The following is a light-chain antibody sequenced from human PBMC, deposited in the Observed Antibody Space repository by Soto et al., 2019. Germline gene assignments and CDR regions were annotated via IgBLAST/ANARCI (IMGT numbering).Light chain of an antibody. CDR1: SSDVGAYNY. V-gene: IGLV2-14*01. J-gene: IGLJ2*01. Sequence: QSALTQPASVSGAPGHSITISCTGTSSDVGAYNYVSWYQQHPGKAPKLLIYDVSYRPSGISNRFSGSKSGNTASLTVSGLQAEDEADYYCTSYTTSTTLVVFGGGTKVTVL. CDR2: DVS. CDR3: TSYTTSTTLVV.